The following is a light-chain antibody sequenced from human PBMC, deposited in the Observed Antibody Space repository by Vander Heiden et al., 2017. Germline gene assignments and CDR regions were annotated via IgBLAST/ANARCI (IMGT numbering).Light chain of an antibody. Sequence: QLVLPQSPSASASLGVSVKLTCTLSSRHSNYAIAWHQQQPERGPRYLMKLNSDGSHNKGDGIPDRFSGSSSGAERYLTISSLQPEDEADYYGQTWGSGIVVFGGGTKLTVL. V-gene: IGLV4-69*01. CDR2: LNSDGSH. CDR1: SRHSNYA. CDR3: QTWGSGIVV. J-gene: IGLJ2*01.